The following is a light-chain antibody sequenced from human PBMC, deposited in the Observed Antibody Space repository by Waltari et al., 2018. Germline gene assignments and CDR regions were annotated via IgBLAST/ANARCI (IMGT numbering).Light chain of an antibody. CDR1: GGRIASDY. V-gene: IGLV6-57*04. J-gene: IGLJ2*01. Sequence: FLLTQPHSVSESPGKTITISCPRSGGRIASDYVQGYQQRPGSAPTTVIFENFQRPSGVPHRFSGSIDSSSNSASLIISGLKTEDEADYYCQSSDNNTVFFGGGTRLTVL. CDR3: QSSDNNTVF. CDR2: ENF.